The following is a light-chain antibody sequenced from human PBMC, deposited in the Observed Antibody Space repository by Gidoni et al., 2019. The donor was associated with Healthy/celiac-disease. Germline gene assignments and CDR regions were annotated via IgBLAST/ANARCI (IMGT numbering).Light chain of an antibody. CDR2: QDS. CDR3: QAWDSIVV. Sequence: SYELTQPPSVSVSPGQTASITCSGDKLGDKYACWYQQKPGQSPVLVIYQDSKRPSGIPERFSGSNSGNTATLTISGTQAMDEADYYCQAWDSIVVFGGGTKLTXL. CDR1: KLGDKY. V-gene: IGLV3-1*01. J-gene: IGLJ2*01.